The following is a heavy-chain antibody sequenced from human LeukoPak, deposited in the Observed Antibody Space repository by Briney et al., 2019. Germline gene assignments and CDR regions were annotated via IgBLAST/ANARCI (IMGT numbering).Heavy chain of an antibody. V-gene: IGHV3-23*01. CDR2: ISGNGGST. Sequence: GGSLRLSCAASGFTFSIYAMSWVRQAPGKGLEWVSAISGNGGSTYYADSVRGRFTISRDNSKNTLYVQMNSLRAEDTAVYYCAKSTSFYLDSWGQGTLVTVSS. CDR3: AKSTSFYLDS. CDR1: GFTFSIYA. J-gene: IGHJ4*02.